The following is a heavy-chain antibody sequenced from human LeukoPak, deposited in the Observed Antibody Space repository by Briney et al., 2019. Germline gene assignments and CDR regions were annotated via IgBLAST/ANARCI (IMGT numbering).Heavy chain of an antibody. Sequence: SETLSFTCAVYGGSFSGYYWSWIRQPPGKGLEWIGEINHSGSTNYNPSLKSRVTISVDTSKNQFSLKLSSVTAADTAVYYCARGRLTARPYYYYYYGMDVWGQGTTVTVSS. CDR3: ARGRLTARPYYYYYYGMDV. J-gene: IGHJ6*02. D-gene: IGHD6-6*01. V-gene: IGHV4-34*01. CDR2: INHSGST. CDR1: GGSFSGYY.